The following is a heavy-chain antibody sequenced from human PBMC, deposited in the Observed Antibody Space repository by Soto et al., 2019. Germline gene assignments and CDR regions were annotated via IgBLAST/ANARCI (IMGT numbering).Heavy chain of an antibody. CDR2: VTYSGST. Sequence: QVQLQQWGAGLLKPSETLSLTCAVFGESVRDYFWSWIRQPPGKGLEWIGEVTYSGSTNYNPSLKSRVTMSVDTSENRFSLQLTSVTATDAAVYYCARGLPENYWGQGTLVTVSS. J-gene: IGHJ4*02. CDR3: ARGLPENY. CDR1: GESVRDYF. V-gene: IGHV4-34*01.